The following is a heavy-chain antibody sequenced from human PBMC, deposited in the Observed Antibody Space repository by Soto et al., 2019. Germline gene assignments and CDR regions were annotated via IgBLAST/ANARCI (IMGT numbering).Heavy chain of an antibody. CDR1: GFTFSSYA. CDR2: ISYDGSNK. CDR3: AKGHTSDYFNDAFDI. V-gene: IGHV3-30-3*01. D-gene: IGHD3-22*01. J-gene: IGHJ3*02. Sequence: PGGSLRLSCAASGFTFSSYAMHWVRQAPGKGLEWVAVISYDGSNKYYADSVKGRFTISRDNSKNTLYLQMNSLRAEDTAVYYCAKGHTSDYFNDAFDIWGQGSMVTVSS.